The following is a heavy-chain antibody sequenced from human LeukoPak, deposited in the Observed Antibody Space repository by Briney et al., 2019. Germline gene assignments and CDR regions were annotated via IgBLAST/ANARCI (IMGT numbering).Heavy chain of an antibody. J-gene: IGHJ4*02. CDR3: AKNVRNYDFWSGYYTGEDY. V-gene: IGHV3-23*01. D-gene: IGHD3-3*01. CDR1: GFTFSSYA. CDR2: ISGSGGST. Sequence: PGGSLRLSCAASGFTFSSYAMSWVRQAPGKGLEWVSAISGSGGSTYYADSVKGQFTISRDNSKNTLYLQMNSLRAEDTAVYYCAKNVRNYDFWSGYYTGEDYWGQGTLVTVSS.